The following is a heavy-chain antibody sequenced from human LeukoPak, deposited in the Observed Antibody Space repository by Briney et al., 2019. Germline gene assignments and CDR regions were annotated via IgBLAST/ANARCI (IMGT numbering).Heavy chain of an antibody. D-gene: IGHD6-13*01. Sequence: GGSLRLSCAASGFTFSSYSMNWVRQAPGKGLEWVSSISSSSSYIYYADSVKGRFTISRDNAKNSLYLQMNSLRAEDTAVYYCAGDRLNTYSGSWYFGTYYYGMDVWGQGTTVTVSS. J-gene: IGHJ6*02. CDR1: GFTFSSYS. V-gene: IGHV3-21*01. CDR3: AGDRLNTYSGSWYFGTYYYGMDV. CDR2: ISSSSSYI.